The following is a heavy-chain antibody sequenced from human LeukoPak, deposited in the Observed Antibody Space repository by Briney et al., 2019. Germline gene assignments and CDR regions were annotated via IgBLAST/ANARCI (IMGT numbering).Heavy chain of an antibody. D-gene: IGHD3-16*01. CDR1: GFTFSSYS. CDR3: ARDGASDYVSINGMDV. V-gene: IGHV3-21*01. J-gene: IGHJ6*02. CDR2: ISSSSSYI. Sequence: GGSLRLSCAASGFTFSSYSMNWVRQAPGKGLEWVSSISSSSSYIYYADSVKDRFTISRDNAKNSLYLQMNSLRAEDTAVYYCARDGASDYVSINGMDVWGQGTTVTVSS.